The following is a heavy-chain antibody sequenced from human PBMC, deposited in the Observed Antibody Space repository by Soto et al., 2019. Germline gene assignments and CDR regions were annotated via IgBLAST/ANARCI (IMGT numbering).Heavy chain of an antibody. CDR3: ARDTYYYGSGSYSP. CDR1: GFTFSSYS. CDR2: ISSSSSYI. J-gene: IGHJ5*02. D-gene: IGHD3-10*01. V-gene: IGHV3-21*01. Sequence: EVQLVESGGGLVKPGGSLRLSCAASGFTFSSYSMNWVRQAPGQGLEWVSSISSSSSYIYYADSVKGRFTISRDNAKNSLYLQMTSLRAEDTAVYYCARDTYYYGSGSYSPWGQGTLVTVSS.